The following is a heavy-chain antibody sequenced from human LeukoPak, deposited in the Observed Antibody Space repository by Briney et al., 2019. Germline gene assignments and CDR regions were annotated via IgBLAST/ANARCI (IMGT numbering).Heavy chain of an antibody. CDR1: GGSISSGGYS. J-gene: IGHJ5*02. Sequence: SQTLSLTCAVSGGSISSGGYSWSWIRQPPGKGLEWIGYIYHSGSTYYNPSLKSRVTISVDKSKNQFSLKLSSVTAADTAVYYCAREPTEGGLVPAARNWFDPWGQGTLVTVSS. D-gene: IGHD2-2*01. V-gene: IGHV4-30-2*01. CDR2: IYHSGST. CDR3: AREPTEGGLVPAARNWFDP.